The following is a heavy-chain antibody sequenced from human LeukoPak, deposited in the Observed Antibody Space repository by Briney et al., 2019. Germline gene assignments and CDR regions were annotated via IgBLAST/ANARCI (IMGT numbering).Heavy chain of an antibody. CDR1: GFTFSSYS. V-gene: IGHV3-48*01. D-gene: IGHD4-17*01. CDR2: ISSSSSTI. CDR3: ARDYGDYVDAFDI. Sequence: PGGSLRLSCAASGFTFSSYSMNWVRQAPGKGLEWVSYISSSSSTIYYADSVKGRFTISRDNAKNSLYLQMNSLRAEDTAVYYCARDYGDYVDAFDIWGQGTMVIVSS. J-gene: IGHJ3*02.